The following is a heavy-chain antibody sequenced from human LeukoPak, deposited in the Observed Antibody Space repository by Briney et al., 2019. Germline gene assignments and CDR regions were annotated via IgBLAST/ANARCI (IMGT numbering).Heavy chain of an antibody. D-gene: IGHD1-1*01. V-gene: IGHV3-23*01. CDR1: GFTFSSYA. CDR2: ISTSGGST. CDR3: ARGWNGRGYNWFDP. J-gene: IGHJ5*02. Sequence: GGSLRLSCAASGFTFSSYAMSWVRQAPGKGLEWVSGISTSGGSTSYADSVKGRFTISRDNPRNTLYMQMNSLRAEDTAVYYCARGWNGRGYNWFDPWGQGTLVTVSS.